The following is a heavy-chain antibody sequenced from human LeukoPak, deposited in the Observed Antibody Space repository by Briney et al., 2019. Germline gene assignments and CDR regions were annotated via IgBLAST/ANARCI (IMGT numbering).Heavy chain of an antibody. Sequence: PSETLSLTCTVSGGSISSYYWSWIRQPPGKGLEWIGYIYYSGSTNYNPSLKSRVTISVDTSKNQFSLKLSSVTAADTAVYYCARETYDSSGYPPGYSDYWGQGTPVTVSS. CDR3: ARETYDSSGYPPGYSDY. CDR2: IYYSGST. J-gene: IGHJ4*02. CDR1: GGSISSYY. V-gene: IGHV4-59*01. D-gene: IGHD3-22*01.